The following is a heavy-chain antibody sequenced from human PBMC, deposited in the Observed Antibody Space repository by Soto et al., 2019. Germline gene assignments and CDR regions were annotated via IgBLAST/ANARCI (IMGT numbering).Heavy chain of an antibody. D-gene: IGHD3-10*01. V-gene: IGHV3-33*01. CDR2: IWYDGSKA. CDR3: ASDIWFERSKCLDY. J-gene: IGHJ4*02. Sequence: QVHLVASGGGVVQPDRSLRLSCAASGFTFNTFGMHWVRQAPGKGLEWVAVIWYDGSKAYYADSVKGRFTISRDISKNTLYLEMNGLRAKDTAVYYCASDIWFERSKCLDYWGQGTLVTVSS. CDR1: GFTFNTFG.